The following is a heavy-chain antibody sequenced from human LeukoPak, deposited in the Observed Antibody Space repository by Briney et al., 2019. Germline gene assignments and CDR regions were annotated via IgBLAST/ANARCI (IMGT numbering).Heavy chain of an antibody. J-gene: IGHJ4*02. CDR1: GFTFSSYS. V-gene: IGHV3-21*01. D-gene: IGHD1-26*01. Sequence: PGGSLRLSCAASGFTFSSYSMTWVRQAPGKGLGWVSSISSSSSYIYYADSVKGRFTISRDNAKNSLYLQMNSLRAEDTAVYYCARDPIVGDSFDYWGQGTLVTVSS. CDR3: ARDPIVGDSFDY. CDR2: ISSSSSYI.